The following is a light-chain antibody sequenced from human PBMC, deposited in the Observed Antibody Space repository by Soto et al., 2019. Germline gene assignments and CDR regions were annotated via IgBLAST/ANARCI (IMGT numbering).Light chain of an antibody. CDR3: GTWDSSLSAVL. V-gene: IGLV1-51*01. J-gene: IGLJ2*01. Sequence: QSVLMQPPSVSAAPGQKVTISCSGSSSNIGNNYVSWYQQLPGTAPKLLIYDNNMRPSGIPDRFSGSKSGTSATLGITGLQTGDEADYYCGTWDSSLSAVLFGGGTKLTVL. CDR2: DNN. CDR1: SSNIGNNY.